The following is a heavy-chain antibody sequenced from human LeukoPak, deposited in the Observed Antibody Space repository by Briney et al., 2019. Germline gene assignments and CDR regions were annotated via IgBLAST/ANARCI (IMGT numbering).Heavy chain of an antibody. D-gene: IGHD6-13*01. CDR3: ARTSGVSVAGSPYYFDF. Sequence: ASVKVSCKASGYLFINYGISWLRQAPGQGLECMGWVSPYSGNTDYPQKLQGRVTMTTDTSTTTAYMELRSLSFDDTAVYYCARTSGVSVAGSPYYFDFWGQGTLISVSS. V-gene: IGHV1-18*01. CDR1: GYLFINYG. J-gene: IGHJ4*02. CDR2: VSPYSGNT.